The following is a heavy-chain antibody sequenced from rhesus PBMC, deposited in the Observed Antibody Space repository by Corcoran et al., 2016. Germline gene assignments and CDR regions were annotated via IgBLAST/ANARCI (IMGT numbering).Heavy chain of an antibody. CDR2: NYGSSTST. CDR3: AREAFSSGWYFGY. V-gene: IGHV4S18*01. Sequence: QVQLQESGPGLEKPSETLSLTCAVSGGPISSSNWWSWIPQLPGTGLEWIGYNYGSSTSTNYNPSLKSRGTIARATSKNQFSLQLSSVTAADTAVYYCAREAFSSGWYFGYWGQGVLVTVSS. J-gene: IGHJ4*01. D-gene: IGHD6-31*01. CDR1: GGPISSSNW.